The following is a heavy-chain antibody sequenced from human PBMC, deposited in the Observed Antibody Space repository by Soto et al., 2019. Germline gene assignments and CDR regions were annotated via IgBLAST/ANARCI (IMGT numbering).Heavy chain of an antibody. CDR2: INLRGGTT. D-gene: IGHD4-17*01. Sequence: QVQLMQSGAEVRKPGASVRLSCETSGYNFTQYYIHWVRQAPGQGLEWMGIINLRGGTTEYAHKYRGRVTVTGDTSTSTAYMEFRSLRSEDTAIYFCARGPDDSDVPRWDYWGQGTLVTVSS. J-gene: IGHJ4*02. V-gene: IGHV1-46*01. CDR3: ARGPDDSDVPRWDY. CDR1: GYNFTQYY.